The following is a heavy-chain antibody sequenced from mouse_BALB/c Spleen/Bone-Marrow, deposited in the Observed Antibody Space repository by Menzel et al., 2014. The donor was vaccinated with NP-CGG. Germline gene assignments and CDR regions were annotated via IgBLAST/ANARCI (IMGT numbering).Heavy chain of an antibody. CDR3: ARSGYYGSSYFDY. J-gene: IGHJ2*01. CDR2: INPYNGDT. Sequence: VQLQQSGPELVKPGASVKISCKASGYSFTGYFMNWVMRSHGKSLEWIGRINPYNGDTFYNQKFKGKATLAVDKSSSTAHMGLRSLASEDSAVYYCARSGYYGSSYFDYWGQGTTLTVSS. CDR1: GYSFTGYF. D-gene: IGHD1-1*01. V-gene: IGHV1-20*02.